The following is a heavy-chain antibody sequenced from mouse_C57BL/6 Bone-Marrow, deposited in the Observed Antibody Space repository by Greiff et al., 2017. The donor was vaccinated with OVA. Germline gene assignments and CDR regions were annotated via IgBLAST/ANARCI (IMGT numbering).Heavy chain of an antibody. CDR2: IYPRSGNT. Sequence: VQLQESGAELARPGASVKLSCKASGYTFTSYGISWVKQSTGQGLEWIGEIYPRSGNTYYNEKFKGKATLTADKSSSTAYMELRSLTSEDSAVYFCARLLCPVDFDVWGTGTTVTVSS. CDR1: GYTFTSYG. CDR3: ARLLCPVDFDV. V-gene: IGHV1-81*01. J-gene: IGHJ1*03. D-gene: IGHD2-1*01.